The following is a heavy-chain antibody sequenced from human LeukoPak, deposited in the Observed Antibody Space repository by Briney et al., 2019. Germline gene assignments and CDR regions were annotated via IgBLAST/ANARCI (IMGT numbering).Heavy chain of an antibody. D-gene: IGHD2-2*01. Sequence: GGSLRLSCAASGFTFSSYSMNWVRQAPGKGLEWVSYISSSNLTIYYADSVKGRFTISRDNAKNSLYLQMNSLRAEDTAAYYCAKAPKGYCSGTSCYENDYWGQGTLVTVSS. J-gene: IGHJ4*02. CDR2: ISSSNLTI. CDR1: GFTFSSYS. CDR3: AKAPKGYCSGTSCYENDY. V-gene: IGHV3-48*01.